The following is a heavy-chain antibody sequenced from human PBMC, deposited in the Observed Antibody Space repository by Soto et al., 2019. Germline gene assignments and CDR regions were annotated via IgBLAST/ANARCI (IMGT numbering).Heavy chain of an antibody. CDR3: ARGEEMVYSSSWENYYYYYGMDV. Sequence: QVQLVQSGAEVKKPGASVKVSCKASGYTFTSYAMHWVRQAPGQRLEWMGWINAGNGNTKYSQKFQGRVTITRDTSASTAYMELSSLRSEDTAVYYCARGEEMVYSSSWENYYYYYGMDVWGQGTTVTVSS. CDR2: INAGNGNT. J-gene: IGHJ6*02. D-gene: IGHD6-13*01. V-gene: IGHV1-3*01. CDR1: GYTFTSYA.